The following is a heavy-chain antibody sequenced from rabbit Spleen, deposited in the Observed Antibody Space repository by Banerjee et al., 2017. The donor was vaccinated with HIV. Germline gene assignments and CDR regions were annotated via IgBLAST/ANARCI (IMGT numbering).Heavy chain of an antibody. CDR3: VRGASGSGYYSL. Sequence: QLKESGGGLVQPGGSLKLSCKASGFDLNTYGVSWVRQAPGKGLEWIGYIDPVFGATYYATWVNGRFTISSHNAQNTLYLQLHSLTAADTATYFCVRGASGSGYYSLWGQGTLVTVS. CDR1: GFDLNTYG. V-gene: IGHV1S7*01. J-gene: IGHJ4*01. CDR2: IDPVFGAT. D-gene: IGHD1-1*01.